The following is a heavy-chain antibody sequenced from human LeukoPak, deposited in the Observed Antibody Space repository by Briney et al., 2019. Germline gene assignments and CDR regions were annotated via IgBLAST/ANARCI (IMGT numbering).Heavy chain of an antibody. V-gene: IGHV3-21*04. D-gene: IGHD4-17*01. CDR2: ISSSSSYI. Sequence: GGSLRLSCAASGFTVSSNYMSWVRQAPGKGLEWVSSISSSSSYIYYADSVKGRFTISRDNSKNTLYLQMNSLRAEDTAVYYCAKSRGYGVYVGVDDWGQGTLVTVSS. J-gene: IGHJ4*02. CDR1: GFTVSSNY. CDR3: AKSRGYGVYVGVDD.